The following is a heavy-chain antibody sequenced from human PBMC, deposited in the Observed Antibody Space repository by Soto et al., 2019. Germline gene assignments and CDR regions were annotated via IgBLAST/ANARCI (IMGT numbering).Heavy chain of an antibody. Sequence: EVQLLESGGGLLQPGESLRLSCAASGFTFSSYAMSWVRQAPGKGLEWVSVISGSDDSTYYADSVKGRFTISRDNSKNTLYLQMNSLRAEDTAVYYCAKRSSSSTFDYWGQGTLVTVSS. V-gene: IGHV3-23*01. J-gene: IGHJ4*02. CDR3: AKRSSSSTFDY. D-gene: IGHD6-6*01. CDR1: GFTFSSYA. CDR2: ISGSDDST.